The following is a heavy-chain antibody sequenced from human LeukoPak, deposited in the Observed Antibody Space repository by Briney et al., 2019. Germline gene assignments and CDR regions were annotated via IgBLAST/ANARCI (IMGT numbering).Heavy chain of an antibody. V-gene: IGHV3-49*04. CDR3: TRDRGSSTLGDY. Sequence: GGSLRLSCTVSGFTFGDYAINWVRQAPGKGLEWVGFIRSKAFGETAEYAASVKGRFTISRDDSKSIAYLQMNSLKTEDTAVYYCTRDRGSSTLGDYWGQGTLVAVSS. CDR2: IRSKAFGETA. CDR1: GFTFGDYA. J-gene: IGHJ4*02. D-gene: IGHD7-27*01.